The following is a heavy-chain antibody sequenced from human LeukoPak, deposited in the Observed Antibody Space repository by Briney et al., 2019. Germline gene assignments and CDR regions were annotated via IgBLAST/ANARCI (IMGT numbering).Heavy chain of an antibody. D-gene: IGHD3-10*01. Sequence: ASETLSLTCTVSGGSISSSSYYWGWIRQPPGKGLEWIGSIYYSGSTYYNPSLKSRVTISVDTSKNQFSLKLSSVTAADTAVYYCATQTVLLWFGELGFFDYWGQGTLVTVSS. CDR1: GGSISSSSYY. J-gene: IGHJ4*02. CDR3: ATQTVLLWFGELGFFDY. V-gene: IGHV4-39*07. CDR2: IYYSGST.